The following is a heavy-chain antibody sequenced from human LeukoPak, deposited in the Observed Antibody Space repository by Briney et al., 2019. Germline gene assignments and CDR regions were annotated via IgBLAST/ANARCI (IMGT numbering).Heavy chain of an antibody. CDR3: ARGYDILTNAFDY. D-gene: IGHD3-9*01. CDR2: INRSGNII. V-gene: IGHV3-48*03. J-gene: IGHJ4*02. Sequence: PGGSLRLSCAASGFTFSSYEVNWVRQAPGKGLEWVSYINRSGNIIHYADSVKGRFTISRDNAKNSLYLQMNSLRAEDTAVYYCARGYDILTNAFDYWGQGTLVTVSS. CDR1: GFTFSSYE.